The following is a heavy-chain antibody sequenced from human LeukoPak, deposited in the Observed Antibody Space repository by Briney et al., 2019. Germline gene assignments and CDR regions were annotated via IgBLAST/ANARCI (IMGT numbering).Heavy chain of an antibody. CDR2: IYTSGNT. J-gene: IGHJ4*02. D-gene: IGHD6-19*01. Sequence: PSETLSLTCTVSGGSVTSSTFSWAWIRQPPGKGLEWIGNIYTSGNTYYNPSLKSRVTMSVDTSKNRCSLKLSSVTAADTAVYYCARRGTASSGSYYFDHWGQGTLVTVSS. V-gene: IGHV4-39*01. CDR3: ARRGTASSGSYYFDH. CDR1: GGSVTSSTFS.